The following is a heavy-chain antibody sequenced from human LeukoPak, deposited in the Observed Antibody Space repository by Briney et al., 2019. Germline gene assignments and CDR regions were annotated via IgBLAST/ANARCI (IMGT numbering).Heavy chain of an antibody. D-gene: IGHD3-3*01. J-gene: IGHJ6*02. Sequence: ASVKVSRKASGYTFTSYDINWVRQATGQGLEWMGWMNPNSGNTGYAQKFQGRVTMTRNTSISTAYMELSSLRSEDTAVYYCARGTDWYYDFWSGYYYYYYCYGMDVWGQGTTVTVSS. CDR1: GYTFTSYD. CDR3: ARGTDWYYDFWSGYYYYYYCYGMDV. CDR2: MNPNSGNT. V-gene: IGHV1-8*01.